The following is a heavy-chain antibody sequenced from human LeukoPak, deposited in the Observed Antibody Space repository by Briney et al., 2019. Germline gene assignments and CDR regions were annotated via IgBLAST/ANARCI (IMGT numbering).Heavy chain of an antibody. Sequence: SETLSLTCTVSGXSINGYYWTWIRQPPGKGLEWIGYIHYTGSANYNPSVKSRVTISVGTSKNQFSLRLTSVTAADTAVYYCARLKVGANDAYDIWGQGTMVTVSS. CDR2: IHYTGSA. J-gene: IGHJ3*02. CDR1: GXSINGYY. D-gene: IGHD1-26*01. CDR3: ARLKVGANDAYDI. V-gene: IGHV4-59*08.